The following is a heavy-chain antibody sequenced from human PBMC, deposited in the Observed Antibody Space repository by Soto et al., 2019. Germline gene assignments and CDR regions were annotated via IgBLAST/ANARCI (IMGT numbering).Heavy chain of an antibody. CDR3: ASGSVYGDRDAFDI. D-gene: IGHD4-17*01. J-gene: IGHJ3*02. CDR1: GFTVSSNY. V-gene: IGHV3-53*01. Sequence: GSLRLSCAASGFTVSSNYISWFRQSPGKGLEWVSVIYSGGSTYYADSVKGRFTISRDNSKNTLYLQMNSLRAEDTAVYYCASGSVYGDRDAFDIWGQGTMVTVSS. CDR2: IYSGGST.